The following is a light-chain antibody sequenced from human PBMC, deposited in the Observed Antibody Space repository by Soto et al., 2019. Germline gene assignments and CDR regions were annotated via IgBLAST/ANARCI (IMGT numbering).Light chain of an antibody. Sequence: EIVVTQSPATLSVSPGERPTLSCRASQSLGSLLASYQQKPGQAPRLLIYGASTRAAGIPTRFSGSGSGTEFTLPISSLLSEDCAVYYCQQDNRWPYTCGRGTKLEL. V-gene: IGKV3-15*01. CDR3: QQDNRWPYT. J-gene: IGKJ2*01. CDR1: QSLGSL. CDR2: GAS.